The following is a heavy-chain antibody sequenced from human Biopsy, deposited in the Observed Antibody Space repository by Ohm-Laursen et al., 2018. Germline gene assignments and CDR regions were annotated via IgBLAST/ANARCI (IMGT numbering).Heavy chain of an antibody. Sequence: SLRLSCATSGFRFDNTGMHWVRQGPGKGLEWVAGISWSSDSITYAKSVTGRFTISRDNGENSLYLQMNSLRPEDTALYYCTKNTQWEGSGYLDAFHIWGHGAMVTVSS. D-gene: IGHD3-22*01. CDR1: GFRFDNTG. CDR2: ISWSSDSI. V-gene: IGHV3-9*01. J-gene: IGHJ3*02. CDR3: TKNTQWEGSGYLDAFHI.